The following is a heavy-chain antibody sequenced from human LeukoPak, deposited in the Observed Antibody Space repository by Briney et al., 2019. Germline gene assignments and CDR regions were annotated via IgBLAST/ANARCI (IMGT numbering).Heavy chain of an antibody. V-gene: IGHV1-69*05. CDR1: GGTFSSYA. J-gene: IGHJ4*02. D-gene: IGHD3-22*01. Sequence: SVKVSCKASGGTFSSYAISWVRQAPGQGLEWMGGIIPIFGTANYAQKFQGRVTITTDESTSTAYMELSSLRSVDTAVYYSARDARYYYDSSGYYNFDYWGQGTLVTVSS. CDR3: ARDARYYYDSSGYYNFDY. CDR2: IIPIFGTA.